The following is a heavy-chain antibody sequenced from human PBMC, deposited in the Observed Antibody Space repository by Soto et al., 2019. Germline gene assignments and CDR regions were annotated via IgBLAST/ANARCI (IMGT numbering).Heavy chain of an antibody. V-gene: IGHV4-31*03. Sequence: QVQLQESGPGLVKPSQTLSLTCTVSGGSISSGGYYWSWIRQHPGKGLEWIGYIYYSGSTYYNPSLKSRVTISVDTSKNQFSLKLSSVTAADTAVYYCARQRGGNYYGSGRPFDYWGQGTLVTVSS. CDR3: ARQRGGNYYGSGRPFDY. CDR2: IYYSGST. D-gene: IGHD3-10*01. CDR1: GGSISSGGYY. J-gene: IGHJ4*02.